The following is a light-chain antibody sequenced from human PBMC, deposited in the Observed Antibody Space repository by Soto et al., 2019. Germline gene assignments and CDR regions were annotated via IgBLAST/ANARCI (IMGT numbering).Light chain of an antibody. CDR3: GTWDNSLSAGV. CDR1: SSNIGNNY. Sequence: QSVLTQPPSVSAAPGQKGTISCSGSSSNIGNNYVSWYQQLPGTAPKLLIYENNKRPSGIPDRFSGSKSGTSATLGITGLQTGDEADYYCGTWDNSLSAGVFGGGTKLTVL. J-gene: IGLJ3*02. V-gene: IGLV1-51*02. CDR2: ENN.